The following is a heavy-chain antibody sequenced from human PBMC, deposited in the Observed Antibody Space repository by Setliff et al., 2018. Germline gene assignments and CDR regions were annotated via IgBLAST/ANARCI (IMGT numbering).Heavy chain of an antibody. CDR2: ISHSGSA. J-gene: IGHJ4*02. Sequence: ASETLSLTCAVYGGSFSTYFWSWIRQPPGKGPESIGEISHSGSANYNPSLKSRVTMSVDTSKNQFSLNLNSVTAADTAVYYFRLAHCNTTSCEEALDFWSQGTLVTVSS. CDR3: RLAHCNTTSCEEALDF. D-gene: IGHD2-2*01. V-gene: IGHV4-34*01. CDR1: GGSFSTYF.